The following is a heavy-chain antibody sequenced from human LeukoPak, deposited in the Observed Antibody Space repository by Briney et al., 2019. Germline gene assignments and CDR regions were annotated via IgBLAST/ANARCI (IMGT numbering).Heavy chain of an antibody. CDR2: IRYDGSNK. D-gene: IGHD4-23*01. CDR3: AKDLNDYGGTAFDY. Sequence: GSLRLSCAASGFTLSSYGMHWVRQAPGKGLEWVAFIRYDGSNKYYADSVKGRFTISRDNSKNTLYLQMDSLRAEDTAVYYCAKDLNDYGGTAFDYWGQGTLVTVSS. CDR1: GFTLSSYG. J-gene: IGHJ4*02. V-gene: IGHV3-30*02.